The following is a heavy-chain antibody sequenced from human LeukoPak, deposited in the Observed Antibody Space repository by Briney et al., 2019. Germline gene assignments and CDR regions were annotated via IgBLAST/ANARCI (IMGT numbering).Heavy chain of an antibody. D-gene: IGHD2-15*01. V-gene: IGHV4-61*05. CDR1: GGSISSSSYY. CDR2: VYYTGSG. J-gene: IGHJ4*02. Sequence: SETLSLTCTVSGGSISSSSYYWSWIRQPPGKGLEWIGYVYYTGSGNYNPSLKSRVTISVDTSKNQFSLKLRSVTAADTAVYYCTRHGTHSGSGTYYYPDYWGQGTLVTVSS. CDR3: TRHGTHSGSGTYYYPDY.